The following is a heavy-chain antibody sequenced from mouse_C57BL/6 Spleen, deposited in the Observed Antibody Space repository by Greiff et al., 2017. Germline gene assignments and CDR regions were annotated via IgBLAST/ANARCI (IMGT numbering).Heavy chain of an antibody. J-gene: IGHJ3*01. Sequence: QVQLQQSGPGLVQPSQSLSITCTVSGFSLTSYGVHWVRQSPGKGLEWLGVIWRGGSTDYNAAFMSRLSLTKDNSKSQVFFKMNSLQADDTAIYYCAKNDGKGAWFAYWGQGTLVTVSA. D-gene: IGHD2-1*01. V-gene: IGHV2-5*01. CDR2: IWRGGST. CDR1: GFSLTSYG. CDR3: AKNDGKGAWFAY.